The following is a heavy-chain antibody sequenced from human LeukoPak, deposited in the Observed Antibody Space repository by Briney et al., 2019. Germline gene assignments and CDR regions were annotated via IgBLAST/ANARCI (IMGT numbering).Heavy chain of an antibody. D-gene: IGHD5-18*01. CDR1: GYIFSDFW. CDR2: IYPGDSDT. J-gene: IGHJ6*03. V-gene: IGHV5-51*01. Sequence: GESLKISCKGSGYIFSDFWIVWVRQMPGKGLEWMGIIYPGDSDTRYSPSFQGQVTISADKSISTAYLQWSSLKASDTAMYYCARHGSGYSYDYYYYYYMDVWGKGTTVTVSS. CDR3: ARHGSGYSYDYYYYYYMDV.